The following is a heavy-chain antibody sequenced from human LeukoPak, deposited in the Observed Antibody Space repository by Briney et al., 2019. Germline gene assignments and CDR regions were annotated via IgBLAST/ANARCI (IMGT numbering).Heavy chain of an antibody. J-gene: IGHJ4*02. CDR2: IWYDGINK. CDR3: ARVPYDDYGYHFDY. Sequence: GRSLRLSCAASGFTFSRYVMHWVRQAPGKGLEWVAVIWYDGINKYYADSVKGRFTISRDNSKNTLYLQMNSLRAEDTAVYYCARVPYDDYGYHFDYWGQGALVTVSS. D-gene: IGHD4-17*01. CDR1: GFTFSRYV. V-gene: IGHV3-33*01.